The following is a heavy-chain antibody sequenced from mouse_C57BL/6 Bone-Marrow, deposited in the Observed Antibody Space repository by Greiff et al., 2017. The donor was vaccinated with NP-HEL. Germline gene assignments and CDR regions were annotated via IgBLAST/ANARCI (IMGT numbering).Heavy chain of an antibody. V-gene: IGHV1-82*01. D-gene: IGHD2-4*01. J-gene: IGHJ3*01. CDR1: GFAFSSSW. CDR3: ARGYYDYIY. CDR2: IYPGDGDT. Sequence: VLLQQSGPELVKPGASVKISCKASGFAFSSSWMNWVKQRPGKGLEWIGRIYPGDGDTNYTGKLKGQATLSADNSSSTVYMQLSSLTSVDSAVYFCARGYYDYIYWGQGTLVTVSA.